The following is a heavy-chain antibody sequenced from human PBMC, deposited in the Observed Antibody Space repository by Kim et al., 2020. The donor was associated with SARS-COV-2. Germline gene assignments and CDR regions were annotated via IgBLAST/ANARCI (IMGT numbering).Heavy chain of an antibody. Sequence: GGSLRLSCAASGFTVSSNYMSWVRQAPGKGLEWVSVIYSGGSTYYADSVKGRFTISRDNSKNTLYLQRNSLRAEDTAVYYCARVRMDEGMDVWGQGTTVTVSS. J-gene: IGHJ6*02. CDR3: ARVRMDEGMDV. D-gene: IGHD2-2*03. CDR1: GFTVSSNY. CDR2: IYSGGST. V-gene: IGHV3-53*01.